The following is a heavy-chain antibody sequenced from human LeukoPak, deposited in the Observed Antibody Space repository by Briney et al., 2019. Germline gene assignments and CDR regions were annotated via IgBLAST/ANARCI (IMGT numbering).Heavy chain of an antibody. D-gene: IGHD3-9*01. CDR1: GFTFSSYW. V-gene: IGHV3-7*01. CDR3: ARSLPIRYFDWLPTYYFDY. Sequence: GGSLRLSCAASGFTFSSYWMSWVRQAPGKGLEWVANIKQDGSEKYYVDSVKGRFTISRDNAKNSLYLQMNSLRAEDTAVYYCARSLPIRYFDWLPTYYFDYWGQGTLVTVSS. J-gene: IGHJ4*02. CDR2: IKQDGSEK.